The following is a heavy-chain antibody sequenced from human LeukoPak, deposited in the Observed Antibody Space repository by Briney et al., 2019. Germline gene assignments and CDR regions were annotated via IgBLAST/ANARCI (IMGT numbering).Heavy chain of an antibody. J-gene: IGHJ4*02. CDR2: IGSGGTTI. CDR1: GFSFSNYG. Sequence: GRSLRLSCAASGFSFSNYGMNWVRQAPGKGLEWVSYIGSGGTTISYADSVKGRFTISRDNAMNSLYLQMNSLRAEDTAVYYCAREYSGVFDYWGQGTLVTVSS. CDR3: AREYSGVFDY. V-gene: IGHV3-48*04. D-gene: IGHD5-12*01.